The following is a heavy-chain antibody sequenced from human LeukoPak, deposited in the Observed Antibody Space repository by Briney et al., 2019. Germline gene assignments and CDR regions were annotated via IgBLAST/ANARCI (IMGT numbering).Heavy chain of an antibody. J-gene: IGHJ4*02. CDR1: GGSISSFY. D-gene: IGHD1-1*01. Sequence: PSETLSLTCTVSGGSISSFYWSWIRQPPGKGLQWIGYIYYSGITRYNPSLKSRVTISVDKSKNQFSLKLTSVTAADTAVYYCARIGNYYFDYWGQGTLVTVSS. CDR2: IYYSGIT. CDR3: ARIGNYYFDY. V-gene: IGHV4-59*12.